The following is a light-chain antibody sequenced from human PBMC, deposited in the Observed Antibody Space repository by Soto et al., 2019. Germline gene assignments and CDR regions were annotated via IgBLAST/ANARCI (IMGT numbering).Light chain of an antibody. Sequence: EIVLTQSPATLSLSPGERATLSCRASQSVSSYLAWYQQKPGQAPRLLIYDASNRATGIPARFSGSGSGTDFTLTISSLEPEEFAVYYCQQRSNSRITFGPGTKVDIK. CDR3: QQRSNSRIT. V-gene: IGKV3-11*01. CDR2: DAS. J-gene: IGKJ3*01. CDR1: QSVSSY.